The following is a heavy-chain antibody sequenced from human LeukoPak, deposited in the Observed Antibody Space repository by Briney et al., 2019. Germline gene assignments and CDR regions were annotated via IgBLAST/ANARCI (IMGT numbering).Heavy chain of an antibody. CDR3: AKRIREIAAAGTAFDY. CDR1: GFTFSSYA. D-gene: IGHD6-13*01. Sequence: GGSLSLSCAASGFTFSSYAMSWVRQAPGKGLEWVSAICGSGGSTYYADSVKGRFTISRDNSKNTLYLQMNSLRAEYTAVYYCAKRIREIAAAGTAFDYWGQGTLVTASS. CDR2: ICGSGGST. V-gene: IGHV3-23*01. J-gene: IGHJ4*02.